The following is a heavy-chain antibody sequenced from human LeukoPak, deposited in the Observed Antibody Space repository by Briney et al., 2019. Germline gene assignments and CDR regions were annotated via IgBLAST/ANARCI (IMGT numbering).Heavy chain of an antibody. CDR1: GGSISSSSYY. CDR3: ARDWGTLIVGATAFDY. Sequence: PSGTLSLTCTVSGGSISSSSYYWGWIRQPPGKGLEWIGSIYYSGTTYYNPSLKSRVTISVDTSKNQFSLKLSSVTAADTAVYYCARDWGTLIVGATAFDYWGQGTLVTVSS. J-gene: IGHJ4*02. CDR2: IYYSGTT. D-gene: IGHD1-26*01. V-gene: IGHV4-39*07.